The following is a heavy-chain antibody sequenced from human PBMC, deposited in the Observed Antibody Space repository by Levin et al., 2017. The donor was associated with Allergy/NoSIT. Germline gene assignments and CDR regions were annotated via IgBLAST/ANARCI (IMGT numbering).Heavy chain of an antibody. CDR2: IIPIFGTA. Sequence: KISCKASGGTFSSYAISWVRQAPGQGLEWMGGIIPIFGTANYAQKFQGRVTITADKSTSTAYMELSSLRSEDTAVYYCARDRYSSGWYQIAYAFDSWGQGTMVTVSS. J-gene: IGHJ3*02. V-gene: IGHV1-69*06. D-gene: IGHD6-19*01. CDR1: GGTFSSYA. CDR3: ARDRYSSGWYQIAYAFDS.